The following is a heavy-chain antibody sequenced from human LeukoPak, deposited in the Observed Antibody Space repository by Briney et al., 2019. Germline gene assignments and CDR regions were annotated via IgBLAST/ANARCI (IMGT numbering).Heavy chain of an antibody. Sequence: GGSLRLSCAASGFTFSSYAMSWVRQTPEKGLEWVSAITGSGDDTFHADSVKGRFTISRDNSRNTLHLQMNSLRAEDTAVYNCVKGSRTSRPYYFDFWGQGALVTVSS. V-gene: IGHV3-23*01. CDR3: VKGSRTSRPYYFDF. CDR1: GFTFSSYA. J-gene: IGHJ4*02. CDR2: ITGSGDDT.